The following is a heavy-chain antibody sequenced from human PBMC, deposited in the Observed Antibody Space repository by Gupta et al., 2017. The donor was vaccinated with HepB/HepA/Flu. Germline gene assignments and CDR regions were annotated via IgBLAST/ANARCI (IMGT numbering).Heavy chain of an antibody. J-gene: IGHJ1*01. CDR2: ISWNSGNI. D-gene: IGHD4/OR15-4a*01. V-gene: IGHV3-9*01. Sequence: EVQLVESGGGLVQPGRSLRLSCAASGFTFDDYVMHWVRQAPGKGLEWVSGISWNSGNIGYADSVKGRFTISRDNAKNSLYLQMNSLRAEDTALYYCAKDGAWRSEAIQHWGQGTLVTVSS. CDR1: GFTFDDYV. CDR3: AKDGAWRSEAIQH.